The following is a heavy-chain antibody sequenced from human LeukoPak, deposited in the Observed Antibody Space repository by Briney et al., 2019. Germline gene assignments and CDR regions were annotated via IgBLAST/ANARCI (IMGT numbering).Heavy chain of an antibody. CDR2: ISSSSSYI. J-gene: IGHJ3*02. CDR3: ARDRDYGDYRDASDI. V-gene: IGHV3-21*01. D-gene: IGHD4-17*01. CDR1: GFTFSSYS. Sequence: GESLKISCAASGFTFSSYSMNWVRQAPGKGLEWVSSISSSSSYIYYADSVKGRFTISRDNAKNSLYLQMNSLRAEDTAVYYCARDRDYGDYRDASDIWGQGTMVTVSS.